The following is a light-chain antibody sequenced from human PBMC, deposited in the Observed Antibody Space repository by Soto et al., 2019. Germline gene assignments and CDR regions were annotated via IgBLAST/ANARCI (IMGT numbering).Light chain of an antibody. CDR3: QQRSNWQFT. V-gene: IGKV3-11*01. CDR1: QSVSSY. J-gene: IGKJ3*01. CDR2: DAS. Sequence: EIVLTQSPATLSLSPGERATLSCRASQSVSSYVAWYQQKPGQAPRLLIYDASDRATGIPARFSGSGSGTDFTLTISILEPEDFAVYYCQQRSNWQFTFGPGTKVDIK.